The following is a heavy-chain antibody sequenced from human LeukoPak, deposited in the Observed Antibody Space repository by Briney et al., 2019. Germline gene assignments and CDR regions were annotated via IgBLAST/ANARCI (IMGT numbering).Heavy chain of an antibody. V-gene: IGHV1-24*01. Sequence: ASVKVSCKSSGYTLSVLPIHWVRQAPGKGLECMGGYEPEDGETFYTQEFQGRVTMTEDISTDTAYMELSSLRSDDTAMYYCATRAVPTAIHSAFDIWGQGTMVTVSS. CDR2: YEPEDGET. CDR3: ATRAVPTAIHSAFDI. J-gene: IGHJ3*02. D-gene: IGHD2-2*02. CDR1: GYTLSVLP.